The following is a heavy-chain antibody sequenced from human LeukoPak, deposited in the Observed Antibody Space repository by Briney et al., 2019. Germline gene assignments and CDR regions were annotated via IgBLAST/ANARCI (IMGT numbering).Heavy chain of an antibody. CDR3: ARGAMRTRYYYMDV. D-gene: IGHD3/OR15-3a*01. CDR1: GFTFTSYG. CDR2: LPYDGSQI. J-gene: IGHJ6*03. Sequence: GGSLRLSCAASGFTFTSYGIHWVRQAPGKGLEWVAFLPYDGSQIYYADSVKGRFTISRDKSKNTLYLEMNSLGAEDRAVYYCARGAMRTRYYYMDVWGKGTAVSVPS. V-gene: IGHV3-30*02.